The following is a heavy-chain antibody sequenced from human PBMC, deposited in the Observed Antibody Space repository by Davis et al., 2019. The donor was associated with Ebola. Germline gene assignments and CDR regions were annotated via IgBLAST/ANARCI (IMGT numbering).Heavy chain of an antibody. CDR1: GGSISSYY. CDR3: ARGKLWFDY. Sequence: SETLSLTCTVSGGSISSYYWSWIRQPPGRGLEWIGYIYYSGSTNYNPSLKSRVTISVDTSKNQFSLKLSSVTAADTAVYYCARGKLWFDYWGQGTLVTVSS. V-gene: IGHV4-59*01. CDR2: IYYSGST. J-gene: IGHJ4*02. D-gene: IGHD3-16*01.